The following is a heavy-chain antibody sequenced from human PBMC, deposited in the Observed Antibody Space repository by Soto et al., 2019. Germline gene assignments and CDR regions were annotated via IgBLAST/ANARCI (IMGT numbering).Heavy chain of an antibody. CDR2: MSERSGPP. CDR3: AKDTDNNDYYWIFDL. V-gene: IGHV3-23*01. Sequence: GGSLRLSCAASGFNFRKFAMSWVRQAPGKGLEWVSGMSERSGPPLYADSVKGRFTISRDNSKSTLYLEMNNLRPEDTAVYYCAKDTDNNDYYWIFDLWGRGTPVTVSS. D-gene: IGHD4-17*01. J-gene: IGHJ2*01. CDR1: GFNFRKFA.